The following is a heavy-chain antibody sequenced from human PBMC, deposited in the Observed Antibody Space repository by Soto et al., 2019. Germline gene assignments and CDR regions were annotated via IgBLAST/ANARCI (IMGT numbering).Heavy chain of an antibody. J-gene: IGHJ4*02. CDR3: ARRAETNGWNGFGADKYYFDF. D-gene: IGHD1-1*01. CDR1: GYTFTSYD. CDR2: MNPNTGNS. V-gene: IGHV1-8*01. Sequence: ASVRVSCKASGYTFTSYDIYWVRQATGQGLEWMGWMNPNTGNSGYAQKFQGRVTMTSDTSISTAHMELSSLRSEDTAVYYCARRAETNGWNGFGADKYYFDFWGQGTLVTVSS.